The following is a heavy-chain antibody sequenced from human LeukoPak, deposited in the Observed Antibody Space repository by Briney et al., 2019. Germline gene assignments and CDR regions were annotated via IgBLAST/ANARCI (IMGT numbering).Heavy chain of an antibody. CDR2: ISYDGSNK. CDR3: AKTRGSGSYGSPDY. D-gene: IGHD3-10*01. J-gene: IGHJ4*02. V-gene: IGHV3-30-3*01. Sequence: GGSLRLSCAASGFTFSSYAMHWVRQAPGKGLEWVAVISYDGSNKYYADSVKGRFTISRDNSDNTLYLQMNSLRAEDTAIYYCAKTRGSGSYGSPDYWGQGTLVTVSS. CDR1: GFTFSSYA.